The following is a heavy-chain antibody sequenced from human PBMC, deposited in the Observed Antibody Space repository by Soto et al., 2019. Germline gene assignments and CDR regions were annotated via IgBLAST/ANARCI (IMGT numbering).Heavy chain of an antibody. J-gene: IGHJ4*02. Sequence: DVQLLESGGGLVQPGGSLRLSCAASGFTFSTYAMTWVRQAPGKGLEWVSYITTSGGRTYYADSVKGRFTISRDNSKNTLYLQVNSLRAEDTAVYYCAKERPTTTAFDCWGQGTLVTVSS. D-gene: IGHD1-1*01. V-gene: IGHV3-23*01. CDR2: ITTSGGRT. CDR3: AKERPTTTAFDC. CDR1: GFTFSTYA.